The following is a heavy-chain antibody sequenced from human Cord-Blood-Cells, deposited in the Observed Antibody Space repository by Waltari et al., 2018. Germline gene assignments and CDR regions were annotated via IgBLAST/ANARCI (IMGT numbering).Heavy chain of an antibody. Sequence: QVQLVQSGAEVKKPGSSVKVSCKASGGNYSSYAITWVRQAPGQGLEWLGGFIPIVGTANYAQKFQGRVTITADESTSTAYMELSSLRSEDTAVYYCARVSRREWLYYFDYWGQGTLVTVSS. V-gene: IGHV1-69*01. CDR2: FIPIVGTA. CDR3: ARVSRREWLYYFDY. D-gene: IGHD3-3*01. CDR1: GGNYSSYA. J-gene: IGHJ4*02.